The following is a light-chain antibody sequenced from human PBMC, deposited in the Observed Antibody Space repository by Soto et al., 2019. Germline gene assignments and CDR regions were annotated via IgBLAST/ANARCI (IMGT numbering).Light chain of an antibody. CDR1: QSVSSSY. V-gene: IGKV3-20*01. Sequence: EIVLTQSPGTLSLSPGERATLSCRASQSVSSSYLAWYQQKPGQAPRLLIFDASSRATGISDRFSGSGSGTDFTLTISRLEPEDFGTYYCQQYKSYSSITFGQGTRLEIK. CDR3: QQYKSYSSIT. J-gene: IGKJ5*01. CDR2: DAS.